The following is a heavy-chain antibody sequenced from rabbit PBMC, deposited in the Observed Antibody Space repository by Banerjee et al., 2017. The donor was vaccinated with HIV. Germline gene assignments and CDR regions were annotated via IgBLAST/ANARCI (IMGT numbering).Heavy chain of an antibody. Sequence: QEQLVESGGDLVQPEGSLTVTCKGSGFDFSGNAMCWVRQAPGKGLEWIGCIDVGSSVSGYYASWVNGRFTISSDNAQNTVDLQMNSLTAADTATYFCARWATGSADYIALNLWGPGTLVTVS. CDR3: ARWATGSADYIALNL. CDR1: GFDFSGNA. D-gene: IGHD1-1*01. J-gene: IGHJ4*01. CDR2: IDVGSSVSG. V-gene: IGHV1S47*01.